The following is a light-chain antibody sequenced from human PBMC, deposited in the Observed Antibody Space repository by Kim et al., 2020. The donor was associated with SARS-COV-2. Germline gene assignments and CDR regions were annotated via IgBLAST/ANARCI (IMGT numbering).Light chain of an antibody. Sequence: GQKVAMSWSGSSSNSGENFVSWYQHLPGTAPKLLIYDTNKRPSGIPDRFSGSKSGTTATLDITGLQTGDEADYYCGVWDSRLSDYFFGSGTKVTVL. CDR3: GVWDSRLSDYF. CDR2: DTN. V-gene: IGLV1-51*01. CDR1: SSNSGENF. J-gene: IGLJ1*01.